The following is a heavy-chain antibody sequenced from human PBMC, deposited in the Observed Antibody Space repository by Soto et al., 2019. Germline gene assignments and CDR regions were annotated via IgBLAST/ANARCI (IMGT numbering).Heavy chain of an antibody. CDR3: AREGGSYDSGGFFIRGAFHV. Sequence: WTWIRQHPGKGLEGIGNIYYLGNTYYNPSLESRLTISVDTSKNQFSLTLTSVTAADTAVYYCAREGGSYDSGGFFIRGAFHVWGQGTFVTVSS. J-gene: IGHJ3*01. V-gene: IGHV4-31*02. CDR2: IYYLGNT. D-gene: IGHD3-22*01.